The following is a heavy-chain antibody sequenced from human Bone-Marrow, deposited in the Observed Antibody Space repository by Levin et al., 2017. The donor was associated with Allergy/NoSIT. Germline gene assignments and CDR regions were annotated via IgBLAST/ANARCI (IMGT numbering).Heavy chain of an antibody. D-gene: IGHD1-1*01. CDR1: GYTFTSNW. Sequence: GESLKISCQASGYTFTSNWIGWVRQVPGKGLEWMGVIYPGDADTKYSPSFRGQVTISVDKSTDTAYLQWGSLNVSDSAMYYCARNTGHFIVGAFDLWGPGTMSNVAS. CDR3: ARNTGHFIVGAFDL. V-gene: IGHV5-51*01. J-gene: IGHJ3*01. CDR2: IYPGDADT.